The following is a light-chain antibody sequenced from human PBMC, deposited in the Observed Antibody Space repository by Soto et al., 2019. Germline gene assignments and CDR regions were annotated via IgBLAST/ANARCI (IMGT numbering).Light chain of an antibody. Sequence: QSALTQPASVSGSPGQSITISCTGTSSDVGGYNYVSWYQQHPGKAPKLMIYDVSNRPSGVSNRFSGSKSGNMASLTISGLQAEDEADYYCSSYTSSSPFVFGTETKLTVL. V-gene: IGLV2-14*01. CDR1: SSDVGGYNY. CDR3: SSYTSSSPFV. CDR2: DVS. J-gene: IGLJ1*01.